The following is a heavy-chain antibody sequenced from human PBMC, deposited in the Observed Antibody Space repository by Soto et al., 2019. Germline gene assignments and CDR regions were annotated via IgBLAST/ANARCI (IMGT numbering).Heavy chain of an antibody. Sequence: QVQLVESGGGVVQPGRSLRLSCAASGFDFGTYGMHWVRQAPGKGPEWVAVIWYDGSNKYYADSVRGRFIISRDNSKRTLFLQLNSLRTEDAAVYYCARAVGPFDYGGQGSLVTVSS. J-gene: IGHJ4*02. D-gene: IGHD1-26*01. CDR3: ARAVGPFDY. CDR1: GFDFGTYG. V-gene: IGHV3-33*01. CDR2: IWYDGSNK.